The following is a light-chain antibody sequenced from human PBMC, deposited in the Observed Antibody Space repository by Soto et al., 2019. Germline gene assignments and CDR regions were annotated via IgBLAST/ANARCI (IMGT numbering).Light chain of an antibody. V-gene: IGLV2-14*03. Sequence: QSALTQPASVSGSPGQSITSSCTGTSSDVGGYKYVSWYQQHTGKAPKLMLYDIRNRPSGVSNRFSGSKSGNTSSLTISELQAEDEADYYCSSYTSSSTGVFGTGTKLAVL. CDR3: SSYTSSSTGV. CDR2: DIR. CDR1: SSDVGGYKY. J-gene: IGLJ1*01.